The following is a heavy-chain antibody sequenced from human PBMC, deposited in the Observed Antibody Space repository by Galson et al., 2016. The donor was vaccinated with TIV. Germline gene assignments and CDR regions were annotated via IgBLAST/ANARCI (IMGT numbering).Heavy chain of an antibody. D-gene: IGHD3-16*01. V-gene: IGHV5-51*03. CDR2: IYPGDSDT. J-gene: IGHJ4*02. Sequence: QSGAEVKKPGESLKISCKGSGYSFTNSYIAWVRQMPGKGLEWMAIIYPGDSDTRYSPSFQGQVTISADNSISTAYLQWHSLKASDNAVYYCAKGKEYYEFWGQGTLVTVSS. CDR3: AKGKEYYEF. CDR1: GYSFTNSY.